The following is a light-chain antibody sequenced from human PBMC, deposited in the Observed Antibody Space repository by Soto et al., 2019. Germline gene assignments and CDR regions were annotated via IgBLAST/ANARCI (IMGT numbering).Light chain of an antibody. Sequence: DIQMTQSPSSLSASVGDRVPITCQASHDIRNYLNWYQQKPGQAPKLLIYDVFNLEPGVPSRFSGSGVGTDFTFSISSQQPEDFATYYCQQYDHLPLTFGGGTKVDI. CDR3: QQYDHLPLT. CDR2: DVF. CDR1: HDIRNY. V-gene: IGKV1-33*01. J-gene: IGKJ4*01.